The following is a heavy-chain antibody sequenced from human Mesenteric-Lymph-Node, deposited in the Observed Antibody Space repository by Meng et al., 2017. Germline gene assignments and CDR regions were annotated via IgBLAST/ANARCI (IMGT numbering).Heavy chain of an antibody. J-gene: IGHJ4*02. CDR2: INSDGGST. CDR1: GFTFSNYG. CDR3: ARANYVSGYSIDY. V-gene: IGHV3-74*01. D-gene: IGHD4/OR15-4a*01. Sequence: GESLKISCAASGFTFSNYGMHWVRQTPGKGLVWISRINSDGGSTGHADSVKGRFTISRDNAKSTLYLQMNNLKTEDTARYYCARANYVSGYSIDYWGQGTLVTVSS.